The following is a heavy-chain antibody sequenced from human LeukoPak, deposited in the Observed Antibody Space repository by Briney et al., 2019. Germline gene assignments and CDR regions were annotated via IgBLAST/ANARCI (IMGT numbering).Heavy chain of an antibody. J-gene: IGHJ4*02. CDR1: GFSFSSYY. CDR3: AGAQWLVPQCDY. Sequence: TAETLTLTCTASGFSFSSYYRSWIRQPPGKGLEWIGYINHSGSTNCSPSHKSRVTISVGTSKNQFSLKLSSVTAADTAVYLCAGAQWLVPQCDYGGQGTLVTVSS. V-gene: IGHV4-59*01. D-gene: IGHD6-19*01. CDR2: INHSGST.